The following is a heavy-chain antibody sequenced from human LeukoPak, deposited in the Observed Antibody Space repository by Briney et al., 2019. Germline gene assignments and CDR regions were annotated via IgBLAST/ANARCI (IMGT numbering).Heavy chain of an antibody. CDR1: GGSISSSN. CDR2: ITSNGDKI. Sequence: ETLSLTCAVSGGSISSSNWWSWVRQPPGKGLEWVSSITSNGDKIYYVDSVKGRFTVSRDNAKNSLYLQMDSLRVEDTAVYYCARASYCGGDCYPTDSWGQGTLVTVSS. V-gene: IGHV3-21*01. CDR3: ARASYCGGDCYPTDS. J-gene: IGHJ4*02. D-gene: IGHD2-21*01.